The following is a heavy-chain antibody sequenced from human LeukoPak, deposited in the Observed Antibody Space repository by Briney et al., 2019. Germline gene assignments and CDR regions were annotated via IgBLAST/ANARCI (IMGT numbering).Heavy chain of an antibody. CDR1: GGSASSYY. V-gene: IGHV4-4*07. Sequence: SETLSLTCTVPGGSASSYYWSWIRKPAGKGLEWIGRIYTSGSTNYNPSLKSRVTMSVDTSKNQFSLKLSSVTAADTAVYYCARDFYDILTGSWDWFDPWGQGTLVTVSS. D-gene: IGHD3-9*01. J-gene: IGHJ5*02. CDR3: ARDFYDILTGSWDWFDP. CDR2: IYTSGST.